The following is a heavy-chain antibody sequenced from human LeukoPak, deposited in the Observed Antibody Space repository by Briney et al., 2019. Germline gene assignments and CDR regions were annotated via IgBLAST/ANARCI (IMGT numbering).Heavy chain of an antibody. V-gene: IGHV3-30*18. CDR3: AKDPGRYGGNCAGDY. D-gene: IGHD4-23*01. Sequence: HPGRSLRLSCAASGFTFSSYGMHWVRQAPSKGLEWLAVISYDGNNKYYADSVKGRFSISRDNSKNTLYLQMNSLRDVDTAVYYCAKDPGRYGGNCAGDYWGQGTLVTVSA. CDR2: ISYDGNNK. CDR1: GFTFSSYG. J-gene: IGHJ4*02.